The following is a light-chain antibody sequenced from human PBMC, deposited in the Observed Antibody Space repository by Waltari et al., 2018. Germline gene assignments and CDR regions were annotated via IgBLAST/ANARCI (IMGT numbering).Light chain of an antibody. CDR1: QSVSSSY. CDR2: GAS. CDR3: QQYGSSPYT. V-gene: IGKV3-20*01. J-gene: IGKJ2*01. Sequence: TLSCRASQSVSSSYLAWYQQKPGQAPRLLIYGASSRATGIPDRFSGSGSGTDFTLTISRLEPEDFAVYYCQQYGSSPYTFGQGTKVEIK.